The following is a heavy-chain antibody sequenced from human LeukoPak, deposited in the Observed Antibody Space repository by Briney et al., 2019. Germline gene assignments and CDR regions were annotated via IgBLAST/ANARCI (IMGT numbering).Heavy chain of an antibody. D-gene: IGHD6-19*01. J-gene: IGHJ4*02. CDR3: ARRDAVAGTGGFDY. CDR2: IYYSGST. CDR1: GGSISSSSYY. V-gene: IGHV4-39*01. Sequence: SETLSLTCTVSGGSISSSSYYWGWIRQPPGKGLEWIGSIYYSGSTYYNPSLKSRVTISVDTSKNQFSLKLSSVTVADTAVYYCARRDAVAGTGGFDYWGQGTLVTVSS.